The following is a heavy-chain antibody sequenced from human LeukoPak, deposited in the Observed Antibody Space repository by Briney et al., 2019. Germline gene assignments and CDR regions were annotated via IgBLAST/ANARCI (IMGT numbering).Heavy chain of an antibody. CDR3: AKGYGSGRGHYYFDY. J-gene: IGHJ4*02. D-gene: IGHD3-10*01. CDR2: ISGSGGST. Sequence: GGSLRLSCAASGFTFSSYAMSWVRQAPGKGLEWVSAISGSGGSTYYADSVEGRFTISRDNSKNTLYLQMNSLRAEDTAVYYCAKGYGSGRGHYYFDYWGQGTLVTVSS. V-gene: IGHV3-23*01. CDR1: GFTFSSYA.